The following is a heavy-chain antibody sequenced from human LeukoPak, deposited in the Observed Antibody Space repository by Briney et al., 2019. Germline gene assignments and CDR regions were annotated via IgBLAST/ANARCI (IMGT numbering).Heavy chain of an antibody. J-gene: IGHJ3*02. V-gene: IGHV4-38-2*02. Sequence: SETLSLTCTVSGYSISSGYYWGWIRQPPGKGLEWIGEINHSGSTNYNPSLKSRVTISVDTSKNQFSLKLSSVTAADTAVYYCARRTRITMIVVVITPGAFDIWGQGTMVTVSS. CDR3: ARRTRITMIVVVITPGAFDI. CDR1: GYSISSGYY. CDR2: INHSGST. D-gene: IGHD3-22*01.